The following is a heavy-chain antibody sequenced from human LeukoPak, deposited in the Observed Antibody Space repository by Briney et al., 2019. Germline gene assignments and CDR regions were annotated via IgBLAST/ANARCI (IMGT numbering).Heavy chain of an antibody. D-gene: IGHD1/OR15-1a*01. J-gene: IGHJ5*02. CDR3: ARDRTGHNLFDP. V-gene: IGHV3-7*01. Sequence: GGSLRLSCAASGYTFSSYWMSWVRKAPGKGLEWVANIKQDGSEKYYVDSVKGRFTISRDNAKNSLYLQMNSLRAEDTAVYYCARDRTGHNLFDPWGQGTLVTVSS. CDR1: GYTFSSYW. CDR2: IKQDGSEK.